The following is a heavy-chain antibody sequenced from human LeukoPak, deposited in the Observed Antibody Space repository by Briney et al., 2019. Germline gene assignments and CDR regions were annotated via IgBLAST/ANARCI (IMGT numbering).Heavy chain of an antibody. D-gene: IGHD6-13*01. J-gene: IGHJ4*02. CDR3: VKGGRGAAEPIDY. CDR2: ISSNGGST. Sequence: GGSLRLSCSASGFTFSSYAMHWVRQAAGKGLEYVSAISSNGGSTYYADPVKGRFTISRDDSKDTLYLQMGSLRAEDTAVYYCVKGGRGAAEPIDYWGRGTLVTVSS. V-gene: IGHV3-64D*06. CDR1: GFTFSSYA.